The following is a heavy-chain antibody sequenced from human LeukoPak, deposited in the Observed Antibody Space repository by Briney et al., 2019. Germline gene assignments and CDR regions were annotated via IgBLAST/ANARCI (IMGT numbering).Heavy chain of an antibody. CDR2: IRGSGGDT. D-gene: IGHD3-3*01. J-gene: IGHJ4*02. CDR1: GFTFSNYA. V-gene: IGHV3-23*01. CDR3: AKGRFGFDY. Sequence: PGRSLRLSCAASGFTFSNYAMSWVRQAPGKGLEWVSAIRGSGGDTFYTDSVKGRFTISRDNSKNTLYLQMKGLRAEDTAVYYCAKGRFGFDYWGQGTLVTVSS.